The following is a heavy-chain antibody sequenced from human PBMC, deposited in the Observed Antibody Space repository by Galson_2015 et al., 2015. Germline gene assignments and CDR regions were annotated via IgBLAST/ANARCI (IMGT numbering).Heavy chain of an antibody. J-gene: IGHJ4*02. Sequence: SVKVSCKASGGTFSSYAISWVRQAPGQGLEWMGGIIPIFGTANYAQKFQGRVTITADESTSTAYMELSSLRSEDTAVYYCAREGLITGTGFDYWGQGTLVTVSS. D-gene: IGHD1-20*01. CDR1: GGTFSSYA. CDR3: AREGLITGTGFDY. V-gene: IGHV1-69*13. CDR2: IIPIFGTA.